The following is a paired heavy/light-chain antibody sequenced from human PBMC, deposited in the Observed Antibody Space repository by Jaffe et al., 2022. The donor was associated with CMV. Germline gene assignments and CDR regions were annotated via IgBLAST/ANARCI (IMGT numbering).Heavy chain of an antibody. D-gene: IGHD3-22*01. Sequence: EVQLVQSGGGLVKPGGSLRLSCAAFGFTFKNAWMSWVRQAPGKGPEWVGRIKSKGDGGTRDYPAPVEGRFTVSRDDSKNTVSLQMNSLKTEDTAVYYCTTDFSNYFDSGGYYALDAWGQGTLVTVSS. CDR1: GFTFKNAW. CDR2: IKSKGDGGTR. CDR3: TTDFSNYFDSGGYYALDA. V-gene: IGHV3-15*01. J-gene: IGHJ4*02.
Light chain of an antibody. CDR2: DAS. CDR1: QSLSSY. Sequence: EIVLTQSPATLSLSPGERATLSCRASQSLSSYLAWYQQKPGQAPRLLIYDASHRATGIPARFSGSGSGTDFTLTISSLEPEDFAVYYCHERGNWPPSWTFGQGTKVEIK. CDR3: HERGNWPPSWT. V-gene: IGKV3-11*01. J-gene: IGKJ1*01.